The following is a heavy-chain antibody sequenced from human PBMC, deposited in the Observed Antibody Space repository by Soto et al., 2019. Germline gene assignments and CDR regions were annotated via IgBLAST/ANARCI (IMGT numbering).Heavy chain of an antibody. J-gene: IGHJ4*02. CDR3: ARRRGSIGYCSGGSCYAIDY. D-gene: IGHD2-15*01. V-gene: IGHV4-39*01. Sequence: QLQLQESGPGLVKPSETLSLTCTVSGGSISSSSYYWGWIRQPPGKGLGWIGGTYYSGSTYYNPSLKSRVTISVDTSKNQVSLKLSSVTAADTAVYYCARRRGSIGYCSGGSCYAIDYWGQGTLVTVSS. CDR2: TYYSGST. CDR1: GGSISSSSYY.